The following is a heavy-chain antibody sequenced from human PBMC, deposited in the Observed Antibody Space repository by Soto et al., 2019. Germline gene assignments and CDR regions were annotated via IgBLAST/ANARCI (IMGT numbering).Heavy chain of an antibody. CDR1: GGTFSSYT. D-gene: IGHD4-17*01. Sequence: QVQLVQSWAEVKKPGSSVKVSCKASGGTFSSYTISWVRQAPGQGHEWMVRIIPILGIANYAQKLQGIVTLTADKSTSTAYMELSSLRSEDTAVYYCARDYDDYTCDAFDIWGQGTMVTVSS. V-gene: IGHV1-69*08. CDR2: IIPILGIA. CDR3: ARDYDDYTCDAFDI. J-gene: IGHJ3*02.